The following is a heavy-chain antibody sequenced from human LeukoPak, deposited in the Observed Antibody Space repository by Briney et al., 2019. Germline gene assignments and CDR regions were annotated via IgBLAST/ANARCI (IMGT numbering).Heavy chain of an antibody. CDR2: INHSGST. J-gene: IGHJ6*03. CDR1: GGSFSGYY. CDR3: ASLGYSSGWSYYMDV. Sequence: QPSETLSLTCAVYGGSFSGYYWSWIRQPPGKGLEWIGEINHSGSTNYNPSLKSRVTISVDTSKNQFSLKLSSVTAADTAVYYCASLGYSSGWSYYMDVWGKGTTVTISS. V-gene: IGHV4-34*01. D-gene: IGHD6-19*01.